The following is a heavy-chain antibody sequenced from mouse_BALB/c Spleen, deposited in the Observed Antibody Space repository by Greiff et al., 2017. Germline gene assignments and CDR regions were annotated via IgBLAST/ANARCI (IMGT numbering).Heavy chain of an antibody. J-gene: IGHJ3*01. CDR3: ARVAYDYGPWFAY. CDR1: GFNIKDTY. CDR2: IDPANGNT. Sequence: EVQLQQSGAELVKPGASVKLSCTASGFNIKDTYMHWVKQRPEQGLEWIGRIDPANGNTKYDPKFQGKATITADTSSNTAYLQLSSLTSEDTAVYYCARVAYDYGPWFAYWGQGTLVTVSA. D-gene: IGHD2-4*01. V-gene: IGHV14-3*02.